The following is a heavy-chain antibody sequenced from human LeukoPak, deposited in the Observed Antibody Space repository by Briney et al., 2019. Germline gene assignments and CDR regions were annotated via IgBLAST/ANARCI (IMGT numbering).Heavy chain of an antibody. CDR3: ASLYYYDHSGYYLGSRHFHH. D-gene: IGHD3-22*01. CDR1: GGTFSSYA. CDR2: IIPIFGTA. V-gene: IGHV1-69*06. Sequence: SVKVSCKASGGTFSSYAISWVRQAPGQGLEWMGGIIPIFGTANYAQKFQGRVTITADKSTSTAYMELSSLRSEDTAVYYFASLYYYDHSGYYLGSRHFHHWGQGTLVTVSS. J-gene: IGHJ1*01.